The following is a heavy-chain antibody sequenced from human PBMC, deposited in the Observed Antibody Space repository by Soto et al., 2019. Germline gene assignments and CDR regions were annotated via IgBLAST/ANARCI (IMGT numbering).Heavy chain of an antibody. J-gene: IGHJ5*02. Sequence: ASVKVSCKASGYTFTSYYMHWVRQAPGQGLEWMGKINPSGGSTSYAHKFQGRVTMTRDTSTSTVYMELSSLRSEDTATYYCAHRNPYCSSTSCYNVSWFDPWGQGTLVTVSS. D-gene: IGHD2-2*02. V-gene: IGHV1-46*01. CDR3: AHRNPYCSSTSCYNVSWFDP. CDR1: GYTFTSYY. CDR2: INPSGGST.